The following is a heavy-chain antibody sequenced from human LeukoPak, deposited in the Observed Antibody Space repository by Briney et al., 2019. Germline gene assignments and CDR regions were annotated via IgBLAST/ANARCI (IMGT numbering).Heavy chain of an antibody. J-gene: IGHJ3*01. Sequence: GGSLRLSCAASEFTFSKYWMHWVRQAPGKGLEWVSRINPAATVTSYADSVRGRFTVSRDNRKNSLYLQMNSLRPEDTALYYCAKDRGGGSQLGDAFDVWGQGTMVRVSS. CDR2: INPAATVT. CDR3: AKDRGGGSQLGDAFDV. V-gene: IGHV3-74*01. CDR1: EFTFSKYW. D-gene: IGHD2-15*01.